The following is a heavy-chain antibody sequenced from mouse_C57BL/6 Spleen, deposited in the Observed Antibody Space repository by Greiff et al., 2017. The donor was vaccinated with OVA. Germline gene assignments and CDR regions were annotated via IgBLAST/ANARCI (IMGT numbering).Heavy chain of an antibody. J-gene: IGHJ4*01. Sequence: QVQLQQPGAELVKPGASVKMSCKASGYTFTSYWITWVKQRPGQGLEWIGDIYPGSGSTNYNEKFKSKATLTVDTSSSTAYMQLSSLTSEDSAVYDCARVGYYGSSYDPDAMDDWGQGTSVTVSS. CDR3: ARVGYYGSSYDPDAMDD. CDR1: GYTFTSYW. D-gene: IGHD1-1*01. CDR2: IYPGSGST. V-gene: IGHV1-55*01.